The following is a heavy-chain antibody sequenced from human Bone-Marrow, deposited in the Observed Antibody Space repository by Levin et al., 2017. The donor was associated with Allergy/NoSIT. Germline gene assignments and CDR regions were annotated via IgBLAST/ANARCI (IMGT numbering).Heavy chain of an antibody. CDR3: ARGDYFDDSYYPANYFDS. V-gene: IGHV4-4*07. CDR1: GGSISSYY. CDR2: MHRSGTS. Sequence: SETLSLTCTVSGGSISSYYWSWIRQPAGKGLEWIGRMHRSGTSNYNPSLKSRVTMSVDTSKNQFSLRLNSVTAADTAVYYCARGDYFDDSYYPANYFDSWGQGILVTVSS. D-gene: IGHD3-10*01. J-gene: IGHJ4*02.